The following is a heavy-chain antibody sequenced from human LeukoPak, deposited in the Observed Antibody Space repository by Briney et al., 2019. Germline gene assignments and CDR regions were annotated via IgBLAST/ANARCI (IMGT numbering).Heavy chain of an antibody. J-gene: IGHJ6*02. CDR2: IYPGDSDT. D-gene: IGHD3-3*01. Sequence: GGSLQISCKGSGYRFTSYWIGWVRPMPGKGLEWMGIIYPGDSDTRYSPSFQGQVTISADKSISTAYLQWSSLKASDTAMYYCASTTSDFWSGSYYYGMDVWGQGTTVTVSS. CDR1: GYRFTSYW. V-gene: IGHV5-51*01. CDR3: ASTTSDFWSGSYYYGMDV.